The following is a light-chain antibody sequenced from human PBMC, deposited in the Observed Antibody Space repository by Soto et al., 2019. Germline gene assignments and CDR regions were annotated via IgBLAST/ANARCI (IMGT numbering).Light chain of an antibody. Sequence: QSALAQSPSVSAAPGQRVTISCSGSSSNIPYQFVSWYKQFPGMAPTLLIYDNSRRPSGVPDRFSATKSGPSATLDIAGLQTADEAVYYCASWDSDLDGFVFGPGTKVT. CDR3: ASWDSDLDGFV. J-gene: IGLJ1*01. CDR1: SSNIPYQF. V-gene: IGLV1-51*01. CDR2: DNS.